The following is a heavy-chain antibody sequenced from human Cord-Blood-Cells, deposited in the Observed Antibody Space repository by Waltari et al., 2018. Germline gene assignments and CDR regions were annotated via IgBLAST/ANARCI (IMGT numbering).Heavy chain of an antibody. CDR3: ATEGYSSGWYDY. V-gene: IGHV1-24*01. D-gene: IGHD6-19*01. CDR1: GYTLTELS. J-gene: IGHJ4*02. Sequence: QVQLVQSGAEVKKPGASVKVSCKVSGYTLTELSMHWVRQAPGKGLEWMGGFDPEAGETIDAQRFQGRVTMTEDTSTDTVYMELSSLRSEDTAVYYCATEGYSSGWYDYWGQGTLVTVSS. CDR2: FDPEAGET.